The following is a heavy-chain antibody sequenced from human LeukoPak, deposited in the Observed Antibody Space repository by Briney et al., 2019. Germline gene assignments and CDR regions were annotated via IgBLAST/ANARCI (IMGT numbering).Heavy chain of an antibody. Sequence: GGSLRLSCAASGFTFSSYWMSWVRQAPGKGLEWVANIRQDGSEKYYVDSVKGRFTISRDNAKNSLYLQMNSLRAEDTAVYYCARDTTVTMDAEYFQHWGQGTLVTVSS. CDR2: IRQDGSEK. V-gene: IGHV3-7*01. CDR3: ARDTTVTMDAEYFQH. J-gene: IGHJ1*01. CDR1: GFTFSSYW. D-gene: IGHD4-17*01.